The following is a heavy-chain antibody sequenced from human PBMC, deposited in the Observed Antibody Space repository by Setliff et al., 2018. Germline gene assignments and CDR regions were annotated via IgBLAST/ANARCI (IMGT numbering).Heavy chain of an antibody. Sequence: TSETLSLTCAVYGGSFSGYYWSWIRQPPGKGLEWIGEINHSGSTNYNPSLKSRVTISVDTSKNQFPPKLSSVTAADTAVYYCARAYSYHYYYMDVWGKGTTVTVS. CDR3: ARAYSYHYYYMDV. J-gene: IGHJ6*03. D-gene: IGHD4-4*01. CDR1: GGSFSGYY. CDR2: INHSGST. V-gene: IGHV4-34*01.